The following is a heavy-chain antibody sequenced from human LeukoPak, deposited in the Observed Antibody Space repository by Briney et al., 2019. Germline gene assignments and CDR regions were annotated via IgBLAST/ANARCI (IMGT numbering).Heavy chain of an antibody. CDR3: ARPLPYYYDSSGRYAFDV. J-gene: IGHJ3*01. Sequence: ASVKVSCKASGYTFSIYSISWMRQAPGQGLEWMGWISAYNGDTNYAQKFQGRVTLTTDTSTRTAYMELSALRSDDTAVYFCARPLPYYYDSSGRYAFDVWGQGTMVTVSS. CDR2: ISAYNGDT. CDR1: GYTFSIYS. V-gene: IGHV1-18*01. D-gene: IGHD3-22*01.